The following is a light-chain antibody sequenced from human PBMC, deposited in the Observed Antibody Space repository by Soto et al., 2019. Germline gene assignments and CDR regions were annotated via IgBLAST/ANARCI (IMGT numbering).Light chain of an antibody. J-gene: IGLJ1*01. V-gene: IGLV2-23*02. CDR1: SSDVGSYNI. Sequence: QSALTQPASVSGSPGQSITISCTGTSSDVGSYNIVSWYQQHPGKAPKLMIYEVSERPSGVSNRFSGSKSGNTASLTISGLHAEYEADYYCCSYAGSSTYVFGTETQLTVL. CDR3: CSYAGSSTYV. CDR2: EVS.